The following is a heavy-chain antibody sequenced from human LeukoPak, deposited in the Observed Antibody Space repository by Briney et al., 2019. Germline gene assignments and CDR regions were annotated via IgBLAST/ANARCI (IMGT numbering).Heavy chain of an antibody. D-gene: IGHD3-10*01. CDR3: ARDRGGGSGKRYQPVYYGMDV. CDR2: TYYRSKWYN. V-gene: IGHV6-1*01. J-gene: IGHJ6*02. CDR1: GDSVSSNSAA. Sequence: SQTLSLTCAISGDSVSSNSAAWNWIRQSPSRGLEWLGRTYYRSKWYNDYAVSVKSRITINPDTSKNQFSLQLNSVTPEDTAVYYCARDRGGGSGKRYQPVYYGMDVWGQGTTVTVSS.